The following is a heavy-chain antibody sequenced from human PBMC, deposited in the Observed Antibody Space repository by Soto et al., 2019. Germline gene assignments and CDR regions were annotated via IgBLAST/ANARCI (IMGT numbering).Heavy chain of an antibody. CDR2: ISAYNGNT. D-gene: IGHD6-13*01. J-gene: IGHJ4*02. CDR1: GYTFTSYC. Sequence: ASVKVSCKASGYTFTSYCLRWVRPAPGQGLELMGWISAYNGNTNYAHKLQGRVTMTTDTSTSTAYMELRSLRSDDTAVYYCAIAHRHSSWSLCVPRNYFDYWGQGTLVTVSS. CDR3: AIAHRHSSWSLCVPRNYFDY. V-gene: IGHV1-18*04.